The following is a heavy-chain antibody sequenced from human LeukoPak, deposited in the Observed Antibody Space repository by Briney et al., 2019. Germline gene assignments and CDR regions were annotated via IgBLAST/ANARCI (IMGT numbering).Heavy chain of an antibody. CDR2: IRSKANSYAT. CDR3: TVPHYDFWSGYFAPLGYYYMDV. Sequence: PGGSLRLSCAASGFTFSGSAMHWVRQASGKGLEWVGRIRSKANSYATAYAASVKGRFTISRDDSKNTAYLQMNSLKTEDTAVYYCTVPHYDFWSGYFAPLGYYYMDVWGKGTTVTVSS. J-gene: IGHJ6*03. D-gene: IGHD3-3*01. CDR1: GFTFSGSA. V-gene: IGHV3-73*01.